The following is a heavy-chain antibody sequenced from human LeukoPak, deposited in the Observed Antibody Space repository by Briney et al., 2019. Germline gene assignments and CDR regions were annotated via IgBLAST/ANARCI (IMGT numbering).Heavy chain of an antibody. D-gene: IGHD3-10*01. CDR2: ISAYNGNT. Sequence: ASVKVSCKTSGYSFSNYGYGIIWVRQAPGQGLEWMGWISAYNGNTNYAQKLQGRVTMTTDTSTSTAYMERRSLRSDDTAVYYCARDYVSAMAYYYGMDVWGQGTTVTVSS. V-gene: IGHV1-18*01. J-gene: IGHJ6*02. CDR3: ARDYVSAMAYYYGMDV. CDR1: GYSFSNYG.